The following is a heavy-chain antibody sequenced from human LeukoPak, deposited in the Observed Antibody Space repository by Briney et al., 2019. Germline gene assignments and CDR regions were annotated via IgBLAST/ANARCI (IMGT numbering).Heavy chain of an antibody. V-gene: IGHV3-11*01. CDR2: SSSSGSTI. D-gene: IGHD3/OR15-3a*01. CDR1: GFTLSDYY. CDR3: ARRRDFIDY. Sequence: GGSLRLSRAASGFTLSDYYMSWIRQAPGKGLEWVSYSSSSGSTIYYTDSVKGRFAISRDNAKNSLYLQMNSLRAEDTAVYYCARRRDFIDYWGQGTLVTVSS. J-gene: IGHJ4*02.